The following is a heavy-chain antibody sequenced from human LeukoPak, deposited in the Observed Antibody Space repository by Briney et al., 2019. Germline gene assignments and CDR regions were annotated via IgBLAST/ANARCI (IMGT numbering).Heavy chain of an antibody. CDR2: IRYDGSNK. CDR3: AKDRVAGVYCSSTSCYTALDY. D-gene: IGHD2-2*02. J-gene: IGHJ4*02. CDR1: GFTFSSYG. Sequence: GGSLRLSCAASGFTFSSYGMHWVRPAPGKGLEWVAFIRYDGSNKYYADSAKGRFTISRDNSKNTLYLQMNSLRAEDTAVYYCAKDRVAGVYCSSTSCYTALDYWGQGTLVTVSS. V-gene: IGHV3-30*02.